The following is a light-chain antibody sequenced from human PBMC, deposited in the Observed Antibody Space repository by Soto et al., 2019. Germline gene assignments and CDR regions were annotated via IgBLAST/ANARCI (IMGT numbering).Light chain of an antibody. CDR1: QILVDRDGKTY. V-gene: IGKV2-30*01. CDR3: MQGTLWPWT. J-gene: IGKJ1*01. CDR2: KIS. Sequence: DVVMTQSPLSLPVTLGQPASISCSSSQILVDRDGKTYFNWYQRRPGHPPRRLIYKISYRDSGVPDRFSGSGSGTYFTLTISRVEAEDVGFYYCMQGTLWPWTFGQGTKVDIK.